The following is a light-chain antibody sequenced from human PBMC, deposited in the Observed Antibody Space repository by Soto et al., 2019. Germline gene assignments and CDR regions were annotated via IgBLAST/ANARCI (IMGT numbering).Light chain of an antibody. CDR1: STDVGEYNY. J-gene: IGLJ1*01. V-gene: IGLV2-8*01. CDR3: CSYAGSSYYV. Sequence: QSALTQPPSASGSPGQSVTIPCAGTSTDVGEYNYVFWYQQHPGKVPKLIIFEVNKRPSGVPDRFSGSKSGDTASLTVSGLQAEDEADYYCCSYAGSSYYVFGSGTKLTVL. CDR2: EVN.